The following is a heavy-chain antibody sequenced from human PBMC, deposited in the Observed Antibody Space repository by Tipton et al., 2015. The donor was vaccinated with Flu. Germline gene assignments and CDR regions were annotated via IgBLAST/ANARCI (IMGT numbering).Heavy chain of an antibody. Sequence: LSLTCAASGFTFSTYWTHWVRQAPGKGLVWVSRISTDGSSANYADSVKGRFTISRDNAKNTLYLQMNSLRAEDTAIYYCASGFYHYYGMDVWGQGTTVTVSS. CDR2: ISTDGSSA. V-gene: IGHV3-74*01. CDR3: ASGFYHYYGMDV. CDR1: GFTFSTYW. J-gene: IGHJ6*02.